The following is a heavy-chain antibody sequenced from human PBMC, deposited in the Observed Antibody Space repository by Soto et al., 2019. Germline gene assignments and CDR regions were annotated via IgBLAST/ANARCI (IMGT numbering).Heavy chain of an antibody. J-gene: IGHJ4*02. D-gene: IGHD4-4*01. CDR1: GGSFRYYY. CDR2: INHSGST. Sequence: KASETLSLTCAVYGGSFRYYYWRWIRQPPGKGLEWIGDINHSGSTNYNPSLKSRVTISVDTSKNQFSLKLSSVTAADTAVYYCARARMATVYFDYWGQGTLVTVSS. CDR3: ARARMATVYFDY. V-gene: IGHV4-34*01.